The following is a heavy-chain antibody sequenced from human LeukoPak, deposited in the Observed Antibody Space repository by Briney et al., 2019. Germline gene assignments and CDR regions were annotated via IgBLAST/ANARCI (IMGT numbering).Heavy chain of an antibody. J-gene: IGHJ5*01. CDR1: GFTFSSYS. Sequence: GGSLRHSCAASGFTFSSYSMNWVRQAPGKGLEWVSRIDRDGLKADYADSVRGRFTISRHNAKSTAYLQLNSLRAEDTAVYYCGTSRWSGVVDSWGQGTLVTVSS. CDR3: GTSRWSGVVDS. D-gene: IGHD3-3*01. V-gene: IGHV3-74*01. CDR2: IDRDGLKA.